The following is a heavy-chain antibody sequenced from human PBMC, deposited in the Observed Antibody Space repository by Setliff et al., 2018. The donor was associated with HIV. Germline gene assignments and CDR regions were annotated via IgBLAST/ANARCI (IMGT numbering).Heavy chain of an antibody. CDR3: ARDLYDYVWGSYRRWYFDY. CDR1: GYSITSGYS. V-gene: IGHV4-38-2*02. CDR2: IYTSGST. D-gene: IGHD3-16*02. Sequence: PSETLSLTCAVSGYSITSGYSWGWIRQSPGKGLEWIGHIYTSGSTNYNPSLKSRVTISVDTSKSQFSLKLSSVTAADTAVYYCARDLYDYVWGSYRRWYFDYWGQGTLVTVSS. J-gene: IGHJ4*02.